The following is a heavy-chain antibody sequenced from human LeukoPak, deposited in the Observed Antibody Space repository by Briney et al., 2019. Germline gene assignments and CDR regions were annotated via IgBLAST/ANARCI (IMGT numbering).Heavy chain of an antibody. CDR3: AREISTQWLVRYFDY. Sequence: PGGSLRLSCAASGFNFRSYEMNWVRQAPGKGLEWVSYIDTSGNTKYCADSVKGRFTISRDNAKSSLYLHFNSLRAEDTAVYYCAREISTQWLVRYFDYWGQGTLVTVSS. D-gene: IGHD6-19*01. V-gene: IGHV3-48*03. CDR2: IDTSGNTK. CDR1: GFNFRSYE. J-gene: IGHJ4*02.